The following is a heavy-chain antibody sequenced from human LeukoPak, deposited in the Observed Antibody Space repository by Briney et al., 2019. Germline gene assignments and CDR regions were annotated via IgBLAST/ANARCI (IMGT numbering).Heavy chain of an antibody. D-gene: IGHD3-3*01. CDR3: AKDRRTYYDFWSGYIFDY. V-gene: IGHV3-23*01. Sequence: GGSLRLSCAASGFTFTNYAMSWVRQAPGKGLEWVSTITNSGAYTYYADSVKGRFTISRDNSKNTLYLQMNSLRAEDTAVYYSAKDRRTYYDFWSGYIFDYWGQGTLVTVSS. J-gene: IGHJ4*02. CDR1: GFTFTNYA. CDR2: ITNSGAYT.